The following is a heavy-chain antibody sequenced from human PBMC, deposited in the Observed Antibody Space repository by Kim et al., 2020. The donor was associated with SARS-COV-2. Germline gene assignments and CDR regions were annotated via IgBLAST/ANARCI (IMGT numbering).Heavy chain of an antibody. CDR2: ISAYNGNT. J-gene: IGHJ5*02. CDR1: GYTFTSYG. CDR3: ARDHDSSGYYLNYNWFDP. V-gene: IGHV1-18*01. D-gene: IGHD3-22*01. Sequence: ASVKVSCKASGYTFTSYGISWVRQAPGQGLEWMGWISAYNGNTNYAQKLQGRVTMTTDTSTSTAYMELRSLRSDDTAVYYCARDHDSSGYYLNYNWFDPWGQGTLVTVSS.